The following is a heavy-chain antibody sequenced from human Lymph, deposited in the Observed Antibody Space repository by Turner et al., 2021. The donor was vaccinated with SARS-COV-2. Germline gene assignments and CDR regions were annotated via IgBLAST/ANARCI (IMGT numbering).Heavy chain of an antibody. D-gene: IGHD4-17*01. CDR1: GFTFSTYS. Sequence: EVQLVESGGGLVKPGGSLRLSCAASGFTFSTYSMNGVRQAPGKGLEWISSMSSSSSYIYYADSVKGRFTISRDDAKNSLYLQMNSLRAEDTAVYYCARDIPTTADYFDYWGQGTLVTVSS. J-gene: IGHJ4*02. CDR2: MSSSSSYI. CDR3: ARDIPTTADYFDY. V-gene: IGHV3-21*01.